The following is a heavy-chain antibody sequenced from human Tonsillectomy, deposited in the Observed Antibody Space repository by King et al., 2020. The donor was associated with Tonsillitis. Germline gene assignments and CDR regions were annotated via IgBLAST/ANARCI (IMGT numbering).Heavy chain of an antibody. V-gene: IGHV3-23*04. CDR2: IGGRGGET. CDR1: EITFMRYA. CDR3: AKDPNGDYVGAFEI. J-gene: IGHJ3*02. D-gene: IGHD4-17*01. Sequence: EVQVVESGGGQAQPGGSLRLSCAVSEITFMRYAMMWVRQAPGKGLEWVSAIGGRGGETWYAESVKGRFTISRDNSRNTLYLQMNSLRAEDTALYYCAKDPNGDYVGAFEIWGQGTKVTVSA.